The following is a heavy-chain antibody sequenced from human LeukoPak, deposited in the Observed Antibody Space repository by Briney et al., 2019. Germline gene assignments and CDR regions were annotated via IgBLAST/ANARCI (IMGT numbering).Heavy chain of an antibody. CDR1: GFTFSVYA. Sequence: GSLRLSCAASGFTFSVYAMSWVRQAPGKGLEWVSAISGSGGDTYYAGSVKGRFTISRDNSKSSLYVQMNSLRADDTAVYYCAKVARYGSGRELDYWGQGTLVTVSS. J-gene: IGHJ4*02. D-gene: IGHD5-18*01. CDR3: AKVARYGSGRELDY. V-gene: IGHV3-23*01. CDR2: ISGSGGDT.